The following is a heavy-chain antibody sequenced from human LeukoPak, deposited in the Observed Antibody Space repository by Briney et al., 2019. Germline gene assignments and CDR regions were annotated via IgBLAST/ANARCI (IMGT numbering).Heavy chain of an antibody. CDR2: IYYSGST. CDR3: ARHGSTDYFDY. J-gene: IGHJ4*02. Sequence: KPSETLSHTCALSGGSISSTTSFWGWIRQPPGKGLEWIGRIYYSGSTFYNPSLKSRVTISVDTSKNQFSLRLSSVTAADTAVYYCARHGSTDYFDYWGQGTLVTVSS. V-gene: IGHV4-39*01. CDR1: GGSISSTTSF. D-gene: IGHD2-2*03.